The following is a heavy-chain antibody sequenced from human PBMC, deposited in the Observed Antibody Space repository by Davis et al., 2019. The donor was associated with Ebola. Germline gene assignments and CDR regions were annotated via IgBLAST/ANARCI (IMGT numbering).Heavy chain of an antibody. V-gene: IGHV4-34*01. J-gene: IGHJ5*02. CDR2: INHSGST. D-gene: IGHD3-10*01. CDR1: GGSFRGYY. CDR3: ARDTGYYYGPEP. Sequence: QTPSLTCAVYGGSFRGYYWSWIRPPSGKGLERIGEINHSGSTNYNPSLKSRVTISVDTSKNQFSLKLSSVTAADTAVYYCARDTGYYYGPEPWGQGTLVTVSS.